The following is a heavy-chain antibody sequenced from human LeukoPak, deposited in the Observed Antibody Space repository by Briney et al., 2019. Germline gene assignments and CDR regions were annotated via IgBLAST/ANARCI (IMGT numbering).Heavy chain of an antibody. V-gene: IGHV3-23*01. Sequence: GGSLRLSCAASGFTFTSYAMSWVRQAPGKGLEWVSGISGSGVSTYYADSVKGRFTISRDNSKNTLYLQMNSLRAEDTAVYYCAKDALYYDFWSGYQSYWGQGTLVTVSS. CDR1: GFTFTSYA. D-gene: IGHD3-3*01. CDR2: ISGSGVST. J-gene: IGHJ4*02. CDR3: AKDALYYDFWSGYQSY.